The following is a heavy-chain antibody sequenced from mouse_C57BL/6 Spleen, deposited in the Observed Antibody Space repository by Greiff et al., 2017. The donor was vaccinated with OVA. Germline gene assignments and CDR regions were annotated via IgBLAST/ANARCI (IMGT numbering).Heavy chain of an antibody. Sequence: EVQGVESGEGLVKPGGSLKLSCAASGFTFSSYAMSWVRQTPEKRLEWVAYISSGGDYIYYADTVKGRFTISRDNARNTLYLQMSSLKSEDTAMYYCTRDGANWDYFDYWGQGTTLTVSS. D-gene: IGHD4-1*01. CDR3: TRDGANWDYFDY. V-gene: IGHV5-9-1*02. CDR2: ISSGGDYI. J-gene: IGHJ2*01. CDR1: GFTFSSYA.